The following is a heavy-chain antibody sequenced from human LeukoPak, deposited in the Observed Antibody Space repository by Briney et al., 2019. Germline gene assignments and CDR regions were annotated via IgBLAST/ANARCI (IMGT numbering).Heavy chain of an antibody. CDR2: IIPIFGTA. J-gene: IGHJ6*02. CDR3: ARDRGYYGMDV. V-gene: IGHV1-69*13. CDR1: GYTFTSYG. D-gene: IGHD2-15*01. Sequence: SVKVSCKASGYTFTSYGISWVRQAPGQGLEWMGGIIPIFGTANYAQKFQGRVTITADEPTSTAYMELSSLRSEDTAVYYCARDRGYYGMDVWGQGTTVTVSS.